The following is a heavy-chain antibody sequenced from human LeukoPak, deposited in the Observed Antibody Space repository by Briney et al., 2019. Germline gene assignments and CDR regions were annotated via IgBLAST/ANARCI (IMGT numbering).Heavy chain of an antibody. CDR3: ARVRGSYFPVFDY. J-gene: IGHJ4*02. CDR1: GFTFSSYG. Sequence: GGSLRLSCAASGFTFSSYGMHWVRQAPGKGLEWVAFIRYDGSNKYYADSVKGRFTISRDNSKNSLYLQMNSLRAEDTAVYYCARVRGSYFPVFDYWGQGTLVTVSS. V-gene: IGHV3-30*02. D-gene: IGHD1-26*01. CDR2: IRYDGSNK.